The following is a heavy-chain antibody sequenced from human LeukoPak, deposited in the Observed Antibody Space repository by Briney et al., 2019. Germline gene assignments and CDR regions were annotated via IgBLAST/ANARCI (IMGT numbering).Heavy chain of an antibody. V-gene: IGHV4-59*01. CDR2: IYYSGST. J-gene: IGHJ4*02. D-gene: IGHD6-19*01. CDR3: ARGGSRYSSGWYVY. CDR1: GGSISSYY. Sequence: SETLSLTCTVSGGSISSYYWGWIRQPPGKGLEWIGYIYYSGSTNYNPSLKSRVTISVDTSKNQFSLKLSSVTAADTAVYYCARGGSRYSSGWYVYWGQGTLVTVSS.